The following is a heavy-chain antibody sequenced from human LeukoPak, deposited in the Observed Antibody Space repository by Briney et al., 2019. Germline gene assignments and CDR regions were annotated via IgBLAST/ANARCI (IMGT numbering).Heavy chain of an antibody. D-gene: IGHD4-17*01. J-gene: IGHJ6*02. CDR2: ISGPGGST. Sequence: GGSLRLSCVGSRFTFSNYAMTWVRQAPGKGLEWVSAISGPGGSTYYADSVKGRFTISRDNSGNTLYLQMNSLRAEDTAVYYCAKDLYGFYAMDVWGQGTTVTVSS. CDR3: AKDLYGFYAMDV. CDR1: RFTFSNYA. V-gene: IGHV3-23*01.